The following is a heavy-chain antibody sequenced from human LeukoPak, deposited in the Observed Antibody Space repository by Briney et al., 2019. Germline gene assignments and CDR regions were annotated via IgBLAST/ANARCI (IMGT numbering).Heavy chain of an antibody. CDR3: RFYTSGSDY. D-gene: IGHD3-22*01. CDR2: IRASDDTT. V-gene: IGHV3-23*01. CDR1: GNSISSGH. J-gene: IGHJ4*02. Sequence: PSETLSLTCSVSGNSISSGHYWGWIRQPPGKGLEWVSGIRASDDTTYYVNSVRGRFTVSRDNSKNTLYLQMNSLRVEDTAVYYCRFYTSGSDYWGQGTLVTVSS.